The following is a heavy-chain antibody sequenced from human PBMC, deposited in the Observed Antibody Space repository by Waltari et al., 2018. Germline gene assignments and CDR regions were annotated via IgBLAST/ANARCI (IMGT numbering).Heavy chain of an antibody. D-gene: IGHD1-26*01. J-gene: IGHJ4*02. CDR2: IYYSGST. V-gene: IGHV4-59*01. CDR3: ARVRGGSYYFDY. CDR1: GGSISSYY. Sequence: QVQLQESGPGLVKPSETLSLTCTVPGGSISSYYWSWIRQPPGKGLEWIGYIYYSGSTNYNPSLKSRVTISVDTSKNQFSLKLSSVTAADTAVYYCARVRGGSYYFDYWGQGTLVTVSS.